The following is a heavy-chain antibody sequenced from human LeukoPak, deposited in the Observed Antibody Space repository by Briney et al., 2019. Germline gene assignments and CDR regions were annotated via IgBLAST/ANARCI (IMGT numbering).Heavy chain of an antibody. Sequence: KPSETLSLTCTVSGGSISSSSYYWGWIRQPPGKGLEWIGSIYYSGSTYYNPSLKSRVTISVDTSKNQFSLKLSSVTAADTAVYYCARGGELAAADTVDYWGQGTLVTVSS. CDR1: GGSISSSSYY. CDR2: IYYSGST. V-gene: IGHV4-39*07. CDR3: ARGGELAAADTVDY. J-gene: IGHJ4*02. D-gene: IGHD6-13*01.